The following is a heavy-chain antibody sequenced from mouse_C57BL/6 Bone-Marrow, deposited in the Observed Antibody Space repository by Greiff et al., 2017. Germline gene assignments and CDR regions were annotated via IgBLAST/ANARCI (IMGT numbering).Heavy chain of an antibody. CDR1: GFNIKDDY. Sequence: EVKLVESGAELVRPGASVKLSCTASGFNIKDDYMHWVKQRPEQGLEWIGWIDPENGDTEYASKFQGKATITADTSSNTAYLQPSSLTSEDTAVYYCTPYYGSRGYWGQGTTLTVSS. CDR2: IDPENGDT. V-gene: IGHV14-4*01. CDR3: TPYYGSRGY. J-gene: IGHJ2*01. D-gene: IGHD1-1*01.